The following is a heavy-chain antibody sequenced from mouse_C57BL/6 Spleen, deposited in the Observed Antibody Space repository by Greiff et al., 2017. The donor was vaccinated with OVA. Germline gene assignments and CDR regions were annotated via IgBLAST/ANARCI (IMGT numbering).Heavy chain of an antibody. D-gene: IGHD2-4*01. CDR2: IWSGGST. V-gene: IGHV2-2*01. CDR3: AREGITNYYGMDY. CDR1: GFSLTSYG. J-gene: IGHJ4*01. Sequence: QVQLQQSGPGLVQPSQSLSITCTVSGFSLTSYGVHWVRQSPGKGLEWLGVIWSGGSTDYNAAFISRLSISKDNSKSQVFIKMNRLRADDTGIYYCAREGITNYYGMDYWGQGTSGTVSS.